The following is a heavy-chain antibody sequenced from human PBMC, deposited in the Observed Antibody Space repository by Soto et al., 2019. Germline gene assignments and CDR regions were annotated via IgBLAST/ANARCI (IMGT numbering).Heavy chain of an antibody. CDR3: ARTTAVPNTLRSRYYFDY. CDR2: GYYSGTT. CDR1: GGSVNNRTYY. D-gene: IGHD4-17*01. V-gene: IGHV4-61*01. Sequence: QVQPQESGPGLLKPSETLSLTCSVSGGSVNNRTYYWSWIRQPPGKRLEWIGYGYYSGTTNYNPSLKSRVSISVDTSKTQFSLSLSSVTAADTALYYCARTTAVPNTLRSRYYFDYWGQGTLVTVSS. J-gene: IGHJ4*02.